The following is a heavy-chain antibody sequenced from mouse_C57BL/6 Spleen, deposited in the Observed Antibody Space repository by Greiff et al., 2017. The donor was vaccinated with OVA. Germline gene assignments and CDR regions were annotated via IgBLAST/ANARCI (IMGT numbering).Heavy chain of an antibody. CDR3: ARNDREGFAY. V-gene: IGHV5-17*01. CDR1: GFTFSDYG. CDR2: ISSGSSTI. Sequence: DVQLVESGGGLVKPGGSLKLSCAASGFTFSDYGMHWVRQAPEKGLEWVAYISSGSSTIYYADTVKGRFTISRDNAKNTLFLQMTSLRSEDTAMYYCARNDREGFAYWGQGTLVTVSA. J-gene: IGHJ3*01.